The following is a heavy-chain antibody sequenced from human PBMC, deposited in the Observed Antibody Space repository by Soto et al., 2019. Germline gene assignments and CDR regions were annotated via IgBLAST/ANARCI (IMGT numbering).Heavy chain of an antibody. Sequence: PGGSLRLSCAASGFTFNSYWMTWVRQAPGKGLEWVANINTDGSQKHSVDSVKGRFTFSRDNGKNSLYLQMNSLRVEDTAVYYCARAHRRNTFDVWDPGTMHNVSS. J-gene: IGHJ3*01. CDR3: ARAHRRNTFDV. CDR1: GFTFNSYW. V-gene: IGHV3-7*01. CDR2: INTDGSQK.